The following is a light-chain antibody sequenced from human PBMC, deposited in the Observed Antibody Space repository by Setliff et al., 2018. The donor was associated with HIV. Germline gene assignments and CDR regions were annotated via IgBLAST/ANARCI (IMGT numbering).Light chain of an antibody. Sequence: QSALTQPPSASGTPGQRVTISCSGSSSSIGSNTVNWYQQLPGAAPELLIYSNNKRPPGVPDRFSGSRSGTSASLAISGLQSEDEADYYCAAWDDSLNGWVFGGGTQLTVL. V-gene: IGLV1-44*01. J-gene: IGLJ3*02. CDR1: SSSIGSNT. CDR3: AAWDDSLNGWV. CDR2: SNN.